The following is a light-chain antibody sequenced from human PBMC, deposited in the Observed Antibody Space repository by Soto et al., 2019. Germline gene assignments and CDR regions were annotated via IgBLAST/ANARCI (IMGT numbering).Light chain of an antibody. CDR2: SNN. CDR3: AAWDDSLTGWV. V-gene: IGLV1-44*01. J-gene: IGLJ3*02. Sequence: QSVLTQPPSASGTPGQRVTISCSESSSNIGSTPVSWYQQLPGTAPKLLIYSNNQRPSGVPDRFSGSKSGTSASLAISGLQSEDEADYYCAAWDDSLTGWVFGGGTKVTVL. CDR1: SSNIGSTP.